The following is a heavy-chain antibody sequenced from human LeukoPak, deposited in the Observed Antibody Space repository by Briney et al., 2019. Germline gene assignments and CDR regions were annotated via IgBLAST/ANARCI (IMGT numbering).Heavy chain of an antibody. CDR1: GYTFTGYY. V-gene: IGHV1-2*02. D-gene: IGHD3-22*01. J-gene: IGHJ3*02. CDR3: ARGYDSSGSDDAFDI. Sequence: ASVKVSCKASGYTFTGYYMHWVRQAPGQGLEWMGWINPNSGGTNYAQKFQGRVTMTRDTSISTAYMELSRLRSDDTAVYYCARGYDSSGSDDAFDIWGQGTMVTVSS. CDR2: INPNSGGT.